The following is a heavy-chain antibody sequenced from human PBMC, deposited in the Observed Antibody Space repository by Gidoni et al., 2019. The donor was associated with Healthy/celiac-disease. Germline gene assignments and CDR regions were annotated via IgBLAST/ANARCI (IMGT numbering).Heavy chain of an antibody. Sequence: EVQLVASGGGLVQPGGSLSLSCAASGFTFSSYSMNWVRQAPGKGLGWVSSISSSSLTIYYADSVKGRYTISRDNAKNSLYLQMNSLRAEDTAVYYCARAGNDYFDYWGQGTLVTVSS. CDR1: GFTFSSYS. CDR2: ISSSSLTI. D-gene: IGHD2-8*01. V-gene: IGHV3-48*04. CDR3: ARAGNDYFDY. J-gene: IGHJ4*02.